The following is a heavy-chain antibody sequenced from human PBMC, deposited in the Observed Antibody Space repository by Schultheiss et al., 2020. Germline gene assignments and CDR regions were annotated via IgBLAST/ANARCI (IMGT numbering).Heavy chain of an antibody. D-gene: IGHD4-17*01. Sequence: GESLKISCAASGITLRNYAMIWVRQAPGKGLEWVSDISGSGSRTYYADSVKGRFTISRDNSKNTLYLQMNSLRVEDTALYYCAKDPNGDYVGAFDNWGQGTMVTVSS. CDR1: GITLRNYA. CDR3: AKDPNGDYVGAFDN. V-gene: IGHV3-23*01. J-gene: IGHJ3*02. CDR2: ISGSGSRT.